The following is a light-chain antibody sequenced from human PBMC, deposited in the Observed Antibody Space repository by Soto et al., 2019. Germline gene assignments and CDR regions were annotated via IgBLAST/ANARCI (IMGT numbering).Light chain of an antibody. CDR3: QQYGSSPRLT. CDR2: GAS. Sequence: VLTQSPATLSLSPGKRATLSFRASESVDFHLAWYQQKPGQAPRLLIYGASSRAAGIPDRFSGSGSGTDFTLTISRLEPEDFAVYYCQQYGSSPRLTFGGGTKVDIK. V-gene: IGKV3-20*01. CDR1: ESVDFH. J-gene: IGKJ4*01.